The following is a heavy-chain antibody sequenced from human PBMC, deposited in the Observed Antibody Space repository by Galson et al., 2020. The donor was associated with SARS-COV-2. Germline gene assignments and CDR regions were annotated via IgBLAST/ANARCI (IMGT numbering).Heavy chain of an antibody. J-gene: IGHJ3*02. Sequence: GESLKISCEASGFTFSTYGMDWVRQAPGKGLEWVAVIWYDGSNKYYGDSVKGRFTISRDNSKNTLYLQMNSLRADDTAVYYCARGSSSNAFDIWGQGTMVTVSS. CDR2: IWYDGSNK. CDR1: GFTFSTYG. V-gene: IGHV3-33*01. D-gene: IGHD3-10*01. CDR3: ARGSSSNAFDI.